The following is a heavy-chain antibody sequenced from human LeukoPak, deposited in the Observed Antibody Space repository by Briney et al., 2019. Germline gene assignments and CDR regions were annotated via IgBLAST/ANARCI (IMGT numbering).Heavy chain of an antibody. D-gene: IGHD3-10*01. J-gene: IGHJ5*02. CDR2: INPNSGGT. CDR1: GYTFTGYY. CDR3: ARAPYYYGSGSSGWFDP. Sequence: ASVKVSCKASGYTFTGYYMHWVRRAPGQGLEWMGWINPNSGGTNYAQKFQGRVTMTRDTSISTAYMELSRLRSDDTAVYYCARAPYYYGSGSSGWFDPWGQGTLVTVSS. V-gene: IGHV1-2*02.